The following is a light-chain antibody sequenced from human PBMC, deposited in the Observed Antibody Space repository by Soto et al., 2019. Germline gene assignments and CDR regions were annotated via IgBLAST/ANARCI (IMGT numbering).Light chain of an antibody. CDR1: QYITSY. CDR2: SAS. CDR3: LQVYNFPRT. J-gene: IGKJ1*01. Sequence: AIRMTQSPSSLSASTGDRVTITCRASQYITSYLAWYQQKPGKAPKYLIQSASSLQSGVPSTFSGSGSGTDFTLTINSLHPEDFATYYCLQVYNFPRTFGQGTKVDIK. V-gene: IGKV1-8*01.